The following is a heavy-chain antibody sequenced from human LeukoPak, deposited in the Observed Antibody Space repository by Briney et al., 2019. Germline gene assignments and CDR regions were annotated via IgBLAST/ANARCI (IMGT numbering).Heavy chain of an antibody. CDR2: ISGSGGST. V-gene: IGHV3-23*01. D-gene: IGHD2-21*02. J-gene: IGHJ4*02. Sequence: VGSLRLSRAASGFTFSSYAMSWVRQAPGKGLEWVSAISGSGGSTYYADSVKGRFTISRDNSKNTLYLQMNSLRAEDTAVYCCAKARHIVVVTAIPFDYWGQGTLVTVSP. CDR3: AKARHIVVVTAIPFDY. CDR1: GFTFSSYA.